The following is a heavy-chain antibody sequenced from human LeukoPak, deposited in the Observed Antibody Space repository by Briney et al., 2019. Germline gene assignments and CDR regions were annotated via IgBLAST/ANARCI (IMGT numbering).Heavy chain of an antibody. CDR3: AKDRIAAAGH. Sequence: PGGSLRLSCAASGFTFSIYGMHWVRQAPGKALEWVAFIRYDGSNKYYADSVKGRFTISRDNSKNTLYLQMNSLRAEDTAVYYCAKDRIAAAGHWGQGTLVTVSS. V-gene: IGHV3-30*02. CDR2: IRYDGSNK. J-gene: IGHJ4*02. D-gene: IGHD6-13*01. CDR1: GFTFSIYG.